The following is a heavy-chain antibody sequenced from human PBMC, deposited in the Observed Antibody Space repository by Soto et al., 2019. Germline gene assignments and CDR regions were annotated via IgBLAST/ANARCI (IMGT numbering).Heavy chain of an antibody. Sequence: LGESLKISCMGSGYKVSTWHNFTSYWIAWVRQMPGEGLEWMGIIYPGDSDTRYSPSFQGQVTISADKSINSVYLQWSSLKASDTATYYCARLGFNYDFLSGYYNVNHYYGIDVWGQGTTVTVSS. CDR3: ARLGFNYDFLSGYYNVNHYYGIDV. V-gene: IGHV5-51*01. CDR1: GYKVSTWHNFTSYW. D-gene: IGHD3-3*01. J-gene: IGHJ6*02. CDR2: IYPGDSDT.